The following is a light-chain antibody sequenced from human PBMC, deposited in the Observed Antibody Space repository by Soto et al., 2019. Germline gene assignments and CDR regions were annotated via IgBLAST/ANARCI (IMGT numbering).Light chain of an antibody. CDR1: QSVSSTY. J-gene: IGKJ3*01. Sequence: EIVLTQSPGTLSLSPGEGATLSCRASQSVSSTYLAWYQQKPGQAPRLLIYGPSIRASGVPERFSGGGSGTDFTLTITRLEPEDFAVYSCQQYGSSLFTFGPGTKVDFK. CDR3: QQYGSSLFT. CDR2: GPS. V-gene: IGKV3-20*01.